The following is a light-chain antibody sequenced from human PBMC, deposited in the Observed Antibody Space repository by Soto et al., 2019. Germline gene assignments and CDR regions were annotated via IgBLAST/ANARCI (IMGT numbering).Light chain of an antibody. CDR1: QSVSSY. CDR2: DAS. CDR3: QQRSNWPLFT. Sequence: EIVLTQSPATLSLSPGERATLSCRASQSVSSYLAWYQQKPGQAPRLLIYDASNRATGIPARFSGSGSGTDFTLTISSLEPEDFAVYYCQQRSNWPLFTFGPGTKVENK. V-gene: IGKV3-11*01. J-gene: IGKJ3*01.